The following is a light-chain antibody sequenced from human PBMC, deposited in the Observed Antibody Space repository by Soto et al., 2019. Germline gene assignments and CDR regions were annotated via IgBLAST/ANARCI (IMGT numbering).Light chain of an antibody. J-gene: IGKJ2*01. Sequence: EIVLTQSPATLSLSPGERATLSCRASQSVSSYLAWYQQKPGQAPRRLIYDASNRATGIPARFSGSGSGTDCSLTISSLEPEDFAVYYEHQRSNWPPYTVGQGTKLYSK. V-gene: IGKV3-11*01. CDR2: DAS. CDR1: QSVSSY. CDR3: HQRSNWPPYT.